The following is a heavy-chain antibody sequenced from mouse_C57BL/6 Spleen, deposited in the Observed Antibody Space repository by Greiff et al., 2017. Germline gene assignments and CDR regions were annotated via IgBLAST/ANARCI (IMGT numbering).Heavy chain of an antibody. Sequence: EVQLVESGAELVKPGASVKLSCTASGFNIKDYYMHWVKQRTEQGLEWIGRIDPEDGETKYAPKFQGKATITADTSSNTAYLQLSSLTSEDTAVYYCARAGGTVVATDAMDYWGQGTSVTVSS. J-gene: IGHJ4*01. V-gene: IGHV14-2*01. CDR2: IDPEDGET. CDR3: ARAGGTVVATDAMDY. D-gene: IGHD1-1*01. CDR1: GFNIKDYY.